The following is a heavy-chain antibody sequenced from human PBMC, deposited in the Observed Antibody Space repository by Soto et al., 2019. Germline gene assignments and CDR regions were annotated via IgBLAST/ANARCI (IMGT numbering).Heavy chain of an antibody. CDR3: ARDDYYDSSGYYRPRTFDI. D-gene: IGHD3-22*01. CDR1: GFTFSSYS. Sequence: GGSLRLSCAASGFTFSSYSMNWVRQAPGKGLEWVSYISSSSSTIYYADSVKGRFTISRDNAKNSLYLQMNSLRDEDTAVYYCARDDYYDSSGYYRPRTFDIWGQGTMVTVSS. CDR2: ISSSSSTI. J-gene: IGHJ3*02. V-gene: IGHV3-48*02.